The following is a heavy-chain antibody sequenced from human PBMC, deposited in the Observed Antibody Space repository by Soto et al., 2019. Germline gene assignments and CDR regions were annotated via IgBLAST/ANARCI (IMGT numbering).Heavy chain of an antibody. CDR3: AXPLVAPVAGPYYYGMDV. CDR2: IWYDGNTK. J-gene: IGHJ6*02. Sequence: GGSLRLSCAASGFTFNTYGFNWVRQAPGKGLEWVAVIWYDGNTKYYADSVKGRFTISRDNLKNTLYLQMNSLTAEDTAVYYCAXPLVAPVAGPYYYGMDVLGQGTTVTVSS. D-gene: IGHD6-19*01. V-gene: IGHV3-33*01. CDR1: GFTFNTYG.